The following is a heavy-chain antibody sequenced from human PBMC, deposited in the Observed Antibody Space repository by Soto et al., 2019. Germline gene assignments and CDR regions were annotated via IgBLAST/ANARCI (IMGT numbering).Heavy chain of an antibody. CDR1: VDSISSSFS. Sequence: QVQLQESASGLVKPLETLSLTCIVSVDSISSSFSWHWVRRPPGEGLEWLGYIYHSGSTLYNPSLGGRITMSVDSSKNTFSLKLSDVTAADTAVYYCARGDTIRGASIDSWGQGTLVSVSS. V-gene: IGHV4-30-2*01. CDR2: IYHSGST. CDR3: ARGDTIRGASIDS. J-gene: IGHJ4*02. D-gene: IGHD3-10*01.